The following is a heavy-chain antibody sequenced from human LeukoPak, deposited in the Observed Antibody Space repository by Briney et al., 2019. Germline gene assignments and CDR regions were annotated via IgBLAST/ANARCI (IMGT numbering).Heavy chain of an antibody. J-gene: IGHJ2*01. Sequence: GGSLRLSCAASGFTFSSYSMNWVRQAPGKGLEWVSSISSSSSYIYYADSVKGRFTISRDNAKNSLYLQMNSLRAEDTALYYCAKDYCGGDCYSGWYFDLWGRGTLVTVSS. CDR2: ISSSSSYI. V-gene: IGHV3-21*04. CDR1: GFTFSSYS. D-gene: IGHD2-21*02. CDR3: AKDYCGGDCYSGWYFDL.